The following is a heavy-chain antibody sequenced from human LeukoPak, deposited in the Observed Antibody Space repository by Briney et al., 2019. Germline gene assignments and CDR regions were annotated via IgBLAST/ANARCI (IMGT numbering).Heavy chain of an antibody. J-gene: IGHJ6*04. CDR3: ARDLIVVVPAASDV. D-gene: IGHD2-2*01. V-gene: IGHV3-7*01. CDR2: IKQDGSEK. CDR1: SFTFSSYW. Sequence: PGGSLRLSCAASSFTFSSYWMSWVRQAPGKGLEWVANIKQDGSEKYYVDSVKGRFTISRDNAKNSLYLQMNSLRAEDTAVYYCARDLIVVVPAASDVWGKGTTVTVSS.